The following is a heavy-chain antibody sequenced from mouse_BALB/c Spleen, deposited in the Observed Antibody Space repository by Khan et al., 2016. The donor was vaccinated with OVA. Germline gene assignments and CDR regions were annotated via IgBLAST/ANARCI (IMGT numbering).Heavy chain of an antibody. CDR3: DKCRDGSTYAMDY. D-gene: IGHD2-3*01. V-gene: IGHV2-3*01. Sequence: QVQLKESGPGLVAPSQSLAITCTVSGFSLTIYGVNWIRQPPGKGLEWLGVIWGDGSTNYHSALISRLSISKDNSKRQVLLNMNSLQTDDTATYXCDKCRDGSTYAMDYWGQGTSVTVSS. J-gene: IGHJ4*01. CDR2: IWGDGST. CDR1: GFSLTIYG.